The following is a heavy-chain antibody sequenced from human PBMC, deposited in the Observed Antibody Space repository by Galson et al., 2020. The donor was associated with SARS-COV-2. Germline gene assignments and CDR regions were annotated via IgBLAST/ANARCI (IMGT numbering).Heavy chain of an antibody. J-gene: IGHJ5*02. CDR3: ARANTQYQLLRWWFDP. V-gene: IGHV4-59*01. CDR2: IYYSGST. CDR1: GGSISSYY. D-gene: IGHD2-2*01. Sequence: SETLSLTCTVSGGSISSYYWSWIRQPPGKGLEWIGYIYYSGSTNYNPSLKSRVTISVDTSKNQFSLKLSSVTAADTAVYYCARANTQYQLLRWWFDPWGQGTLVTVSS.